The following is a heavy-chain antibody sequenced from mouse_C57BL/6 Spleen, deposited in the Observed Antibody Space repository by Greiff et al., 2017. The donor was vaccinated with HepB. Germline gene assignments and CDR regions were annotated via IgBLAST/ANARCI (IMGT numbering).Heavy chain of an antibody. CDR3: AREGDYDYFDY. J-gene: IGHJ2*01. D-gene: IGHD2-4*01. V-gene: IGHV1-82*01. CDR1: GYAFSSSW. Sequence: QVQLKESGPELVKPGASVKISCKASGYAFSSSWMNWVKQRPGKGLEWIGRIYPGDGDTNYNGKFKGKATLTADKSSSTAYMQLSSLTSEDSAVYCCAREGDYDYFDYWGQGTTLTVSS. CDR2: IYPGDGDT.